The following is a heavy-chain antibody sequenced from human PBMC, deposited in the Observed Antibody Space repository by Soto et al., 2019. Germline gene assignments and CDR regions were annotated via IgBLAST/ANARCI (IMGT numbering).Heavy chain of an antibody. V-gene: IGHV1-18*01. CDR3: ARDGDFWSGAKYYYYMDV. CDR1: GYTFTSYG. CDR2: ISAYNGNT. J-gene: IGHJ6*03. Sequence: ASVKVSCKASGYTFTSYGISCVRQAPGQGLEWMGWISAYNGNTNYAQKLQGRVTMTTDTSTSTAYMELRSLRSDDTAVYYCARDGDFWSGAKYYYYMDVWGKGTTVTVSS. D-gene: IGHD3-3*01.